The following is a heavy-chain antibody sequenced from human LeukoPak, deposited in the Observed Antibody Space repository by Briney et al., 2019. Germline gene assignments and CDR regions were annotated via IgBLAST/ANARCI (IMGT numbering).Heavy chain of an antibody. D-gene: IGHD3-10*01. CDR1: GFTFSSYA. CDR3: AKDITHYYGSGSPNDY. Sequence: GRSLRLSCAASGFTFSSYAMSWVRQAPRKGLEWVSAISGSGGSTYYADSVKGRFTISRDNSKNTLYLQMNSLRAEDTAVYYCAKDITHYYGSGSPNDYWGQGTLVTVSS. V-gene: IGHV3-23*01. CDR2: ISGSGGST. J-gene: IGHJ4*02.